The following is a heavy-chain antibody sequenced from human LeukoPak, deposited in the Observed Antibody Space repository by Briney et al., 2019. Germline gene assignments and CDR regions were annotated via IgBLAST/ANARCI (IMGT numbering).Heavy chain of an antibody. CDR2: ISSSSSTI. V-gene: IGHV3-48*02. D-gene: IGHD6-13*01. CDR1: GFTFSSYS. J-gene: IGHJ4*02. Sequence: GGSLRLSCAASGFTFSSYSMNWVRQAPGKGLEWVSYISSSSSTIYYADSVKGRFTISRDNAKNSLYLQMNSLRDGDTAVYYCARDPRLAAAVTFDYWGQGTLVTVSS. CDR3: ARDPRLAAAVTFDY.